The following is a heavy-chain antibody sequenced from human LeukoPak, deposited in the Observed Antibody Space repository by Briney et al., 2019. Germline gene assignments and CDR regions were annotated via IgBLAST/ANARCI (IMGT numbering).Heavy chain of an antibody. D-gene: IGHD3-10*01. J-gene: IGHJ4*02. CDR1: GGSISSYY. CDR3: ARDSRPVWFGELLYFDY. CDR2: IYYSGST. V-gene: IGHV4-59*01. Sequence: PSETLSLTCTVSGGSISSYYWSWIRQPPGKGLEWIGYIYYSGSTNYNPSLKSRVTISVDTSKNQFSLKLSSVTAADTAVYYCARDSRPVWFGELLYFDYWGQGTLVTVSS.